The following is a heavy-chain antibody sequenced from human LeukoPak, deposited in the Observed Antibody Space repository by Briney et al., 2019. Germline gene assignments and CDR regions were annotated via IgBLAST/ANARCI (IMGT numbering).Heavy chain of an antibody. CDR2: IIPILGIA. V-gene: IGHV1-69*04. Sequence: AASVKVSCKASGGTSSSYTISWVRQAPGQGLEWMGRIIPILGIANYAQKFQGRVTITADKSTSTAYMELSSLRSEDTAVYYCAREDFGVVIHNWFDPWGQGTLVTVSS. D-gene: IGHD3-3*01. J-gene: IGHJ5*02. CDR3: AREDFGVVIHNWFDP. CDR1: GGTSSSYT.